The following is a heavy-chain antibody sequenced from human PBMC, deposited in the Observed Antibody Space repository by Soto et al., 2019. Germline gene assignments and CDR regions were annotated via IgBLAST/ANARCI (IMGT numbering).Heavy chain of an antibody. V-gene: IGHV1-3*01. D-gene: IGHD2-21*02. CDR2: INAGNGNT. CDR3: ARDQDGLAYCGADCLGLDY. J-gene: IGHJ4*02. Sequence: ASVKVSCKASGYTFTSYAMHWVRQAPGQRLEWMGWINAGNGNTKYSQKFQGRVTITRDTSASTAYMELSSLRSEDTAVYYCARDQDGLAYCGADCLGLDYWGKGTLVPVSS. CDR1: GYTFTSYA.